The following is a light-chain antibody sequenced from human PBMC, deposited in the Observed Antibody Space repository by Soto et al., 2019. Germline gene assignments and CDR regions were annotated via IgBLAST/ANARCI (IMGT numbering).Light chain of an antibody. Sequence: DLVVTQSPLSLPVTPGEPASMSCRASQSLHTNGINYLHWYLQKPGQSPQLLIYLGSNRASGVHDRFSVSGSGTEYTLKISRVEAEDVWVYYCMQALQKPSTFGRGSKVYIK. CDR2: LGS. J-gene: IGKJ4*01. CDR3: MQALQKPST. V-gene: IGKV2-28*01. CDR1: QSLHTNGINY.